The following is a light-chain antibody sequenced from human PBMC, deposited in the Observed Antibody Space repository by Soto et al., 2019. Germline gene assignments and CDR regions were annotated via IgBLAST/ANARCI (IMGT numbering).Light chain of an antibody. V-gene: IGKV1-16*01. CDR2: AAS. Sequence: DIQMNQSPPSLSASVGDRVTITCRASQDINNYLAWLQQKPGKAPKSLISAASTLQKWVPSRFNGRGSGTEFTLTLSNLQSEDFATYYCQQYASYPIPFGQGTRLDIK. J-gene: IGKJ5*01. CDR1: QDINNY. CDR3: QQYASYPIP.